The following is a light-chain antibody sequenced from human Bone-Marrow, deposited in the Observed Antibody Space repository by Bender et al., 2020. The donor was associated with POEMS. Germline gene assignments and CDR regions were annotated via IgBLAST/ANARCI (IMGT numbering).Light chain of an antibody. CDR1: DSDVGGYKY. CDR3: QSYDGSLSGSV. Sequence: QSALTQPASVSGSPGQSITISCTGTDSDVGGYKYVSWYQQLPGKAPKLIIYEVNDRPSGVPDRFSGSKSGTSASLAITGLQAEDEADYFCQSYDGSLSGSVFGTGTKVTVL. J-gene: IGLJ1*01. CDR2: EVN. V-gene: IGLV2-14*01.